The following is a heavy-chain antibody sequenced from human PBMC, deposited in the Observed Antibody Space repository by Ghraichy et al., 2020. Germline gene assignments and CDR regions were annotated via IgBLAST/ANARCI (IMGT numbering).Heavy chain of an antibody. D-gene: IGHD4-23*01. CDR3: AHRRRYGGNSELDAFDI. V-gene: IGHV2-5*02. CDR2: IYWDDDK. Sequence: SGPTLVKPTQTLTLTCTFSGFSLSTSGVGVGWIRQPPGKALEWLALIYWDDDKRYSPSLKSRLTITKDTSKNQVVLTMTNMDPVDTATYYCAHRRRYGGNSELDAFDIWGQGTMVTVSS. J-gene: IGHJ3*02. CDR1: GFSLSTSGVG.